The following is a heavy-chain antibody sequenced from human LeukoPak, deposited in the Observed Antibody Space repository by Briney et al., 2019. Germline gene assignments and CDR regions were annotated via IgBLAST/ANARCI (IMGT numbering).Heavy chain of an antibody. CDR2: ISGSGGST. CDR1: RFTFSSSA. V-gene: IGHV3-23*01. J-gene: IGHJ4*02. Sequence: GGSLRLSCAASRFTFSSSAMSWVRQAPGKGLEWVSTISGSGGSTYSTDSVKGRFTISRDNSKSTLHLQMNSLRVEDTAIYYCAKGGPQFFDYWGQGTLVTVSS. D-gene: IGHD5-24*01. CDR3: AKGGPQFFDY.